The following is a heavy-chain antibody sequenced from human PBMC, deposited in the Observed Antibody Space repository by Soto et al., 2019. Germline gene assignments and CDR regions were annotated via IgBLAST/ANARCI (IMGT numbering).Heavy chain of an antibody. CDR2: IRSSSSYT. CDR1: GFTFSDYY. CDR3: ARDLMVGATPGFETPGDC. D-gene: IGHD1-26*01. Sequence: QVQLVESGGGLVKPGGSLRLSCAASGFTFSDYYMSWIRQAPGKGLEWVSYIRSSSSYTNYADSVKGRFTISRDNAKKSLYLQMNSLRAEDTAVYYCARDLMVGATPGFETPGDCWGQGTLVTVSS. J-gene: IGHJ4*02. V-gene: IGHV3-11*06.